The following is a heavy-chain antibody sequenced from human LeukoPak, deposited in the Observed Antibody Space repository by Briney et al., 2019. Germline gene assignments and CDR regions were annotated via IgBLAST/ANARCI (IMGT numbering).Heavy chain of an antibody. CDR1: GYTFTSYD. J-gene: IGHJ4*02. CDR2: MNPNSGNT. CDR3: ARHPPGIAAAGTGFDY. V-gene: IGHV1-8*01. D-gene: IGHD6-13*01. Sequence: ASVKVSCKASGYTFTSYDINWVRQATGQGLEWMGWMNPNSGNTGYAQKFQGRVTMTRNTSISTTYMELSSLRSEDTAVYYCARHPPGIAAAGTGFDYWGQGTLVTVSS.